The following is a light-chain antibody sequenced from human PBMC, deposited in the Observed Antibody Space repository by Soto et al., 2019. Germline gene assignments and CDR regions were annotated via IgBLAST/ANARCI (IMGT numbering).Light chain of an antibody. CDR1: QSVSSN. V-gene: IGKV3-15*01. CDR2: GAS. J-gene: IGKJ4*01. CDR3: QQYNNWPLT. Sequence: EIVLTQSPGTLSLSPGERATLSCRASQSVSSNLAWYQQKPGQAPRLLISGASTRATGIPARFSGSGSGTEFTLTISSLQSEDFAVDYCQQYNNWPLTFGGGTKVEIK.